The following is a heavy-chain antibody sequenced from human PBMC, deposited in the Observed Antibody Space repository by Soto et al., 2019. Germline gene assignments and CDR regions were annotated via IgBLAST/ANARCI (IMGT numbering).Heavy chain of an antibody. Sequence: SQTLSLTCAISGDSVSSNSATWDWIRQSPSRGLEWLGRTYYRSKWFNDYAVSVKSRITINPDTSNNQLSLQLSSVTPDDTAVYYCARLIGNSYGPDYWGQGTLVTVSS. J-gene: IGHJ4*02. CDR3: ARLIGNSYGPDY. CDR1: GDSVSSNSAT. CDR2: TYYRSKWFN. D-gene: IGHD5-18*01. V-gene: IGHV6-1*01.